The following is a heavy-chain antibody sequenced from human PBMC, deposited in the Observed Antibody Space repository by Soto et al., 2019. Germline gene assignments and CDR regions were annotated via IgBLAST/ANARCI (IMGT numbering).Heavy chain of an antibody. CDR1: GYTFTSYY. CDR2: INPSGGST. V-gene: IGHV1-46*01. Sequence: QVQLVQSGAEVKKPGASVKVSSKASGYTFTSYYMHWVRQAPGQGLEWMGIINPSGGSTSYAQKFQGRVTMTRDTSTSTVYMELSSLRSEDTAVYYCARALGGYDFFDYWGQGTLVTVSS. CDR3: ARALGGYDFFDY. D-gene: IGHD5-12*01. J-gene: IGHJ4*02.